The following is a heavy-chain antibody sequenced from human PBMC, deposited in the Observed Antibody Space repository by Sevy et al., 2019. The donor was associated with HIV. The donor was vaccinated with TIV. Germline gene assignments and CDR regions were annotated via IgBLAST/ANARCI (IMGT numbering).Heavy chain of an antibody. Sequence: GESLKISCKGSGYSFTSYWIGWVRQMPGKGLEWMGIIYPGDSDTRYSPSFQGQVTISAGKSISTAYLQWSSLKASDTALYYCARLEYCSGGSCYSGGFDPWGQGTLVTVSS. CDR2: IYPGDSDT. V-gene: IGHV5-51*01. CDR1: GYSFTSYW. D-gene: IGHD2-15*01. CDR3: ARLEYCSGGSCYSGGFDP. J-gene: IGHJ5*02.